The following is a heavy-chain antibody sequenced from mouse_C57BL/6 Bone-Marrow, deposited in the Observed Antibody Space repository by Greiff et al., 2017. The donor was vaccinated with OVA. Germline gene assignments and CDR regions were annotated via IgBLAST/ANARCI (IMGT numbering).Heavy chain of an antibody. CDR2: ISSGGSYT. J-gene: IGHJ4*01. V-gene: IGHV5-6*01. Sequence: EVQGVESGGDLVKPGGSLKLSCAASGFTFSSYGMSWVRQTPDKRLEWVATISSGGSYTYYTDSVKGRFTISRANDKKPLYLQMSSLKSEYTAMYDCARNYYYDPYYYAMDYWGQGTSVTVSS. D-gene: IGHD1-1*01. CDR1: GFTFSSYG. CDR3: ARNYYYDPYYYAMDY.